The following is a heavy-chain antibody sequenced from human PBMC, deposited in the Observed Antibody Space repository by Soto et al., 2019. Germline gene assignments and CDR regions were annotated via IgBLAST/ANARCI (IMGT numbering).Heavy chain of an antibody. J-gene: IGHJ4*02. CDR3: ASGQRPLRFLEWLSRYYFDF. CDR1: GGTFSSYA. CDR2: IIPIFGTA. Sequence: SVKVSCKASGGTFSSYAISWVRQAPGQGLEWMGGIIPIFGTANYAQKFQGRVSITADTSTNTAYMELSSLRSEDTAVYYCASGQRPLRFLEWLSRYYFDFWGQGTLVTVSS. V-gene: IGHV1-69*06. D-gene: IGHD3-3*01.